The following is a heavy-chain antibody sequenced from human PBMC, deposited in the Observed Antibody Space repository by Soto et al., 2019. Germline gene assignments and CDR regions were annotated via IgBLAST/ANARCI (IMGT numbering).Heavy chain of an antibody. CDR3: ARCEVEMDTITVWYFDL. CDR1: GFTFSSYG. Sequence: QVQLVESGGGVVQPGRSLRLSCAASGFTFSSYGMHWVRQAPGKGLEWVAVIWYDGSNKYYADSVKGRFTISRDNCKNTLYLQMNSLRAEDTAVYYCARCEVEMDTITVWYFDLWGRGTLVTVSS. J-gene: IGHJ2*01. D-gene: IGHD5-18*01. V-gene: IGHV3-33*01. CDR2: IWYDGSNK.